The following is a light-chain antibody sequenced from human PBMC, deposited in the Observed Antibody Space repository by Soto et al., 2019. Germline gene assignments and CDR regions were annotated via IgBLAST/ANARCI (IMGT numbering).Light chain of an antibody. V-gene: IGKV3-20*01. CDR3: QQYDSSPLT. CDR2: GAS. CDR1: QSVSSSF. Sequence: EIVLTQSPGTLSLSPGERATLSCRASQSVSSSFLAWYQQKPGQAPRLLIYGASSRATGIPDRFSGSGSGTEFTLTISRLGAEDVAVYYCQQYDSSPLTFGGGTKVEIK. J-gene: IGKJ4*01.